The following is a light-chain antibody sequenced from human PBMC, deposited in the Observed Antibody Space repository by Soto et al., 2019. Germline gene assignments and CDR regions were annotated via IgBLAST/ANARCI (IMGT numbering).Light chain of an antibody. Sequence: EIVLTQSPGTLSLSPGERATLSCRASQSVSSNYLAWYQQKPGQAPRLLIYGASSRATGIPDRFSGSGSGTDFTLTISRLGPEDFAVYYCQQYGSSPVTFGQGTKVDIK. CDR1: QSVSSNY. CDR2: GAS. V-gene: IGKV3-20*01. CDR3: QQYGSSPVT. J-gene: IGKJ1*01.